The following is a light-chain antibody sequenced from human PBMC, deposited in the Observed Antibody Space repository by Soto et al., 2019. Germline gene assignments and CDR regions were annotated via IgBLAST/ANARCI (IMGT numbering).Light chain of an antibody. CDR2: DVR. CDR3: CSYAGTYTYV. V-gene: IGLV2-11*01. CDR1: SGDVGVFNF. Sequence: QSALSQPRSVSGSPGQSVTISCTGTSGDVGVFNFVSWYQQHPGKAPKLMIYDVRKRPSGVPDRFSGSKSGNTASLTISGLQAEDEADYYCCSYAGTYTYVFGTGTKLTVL. J-gene: IGLJ1*01.